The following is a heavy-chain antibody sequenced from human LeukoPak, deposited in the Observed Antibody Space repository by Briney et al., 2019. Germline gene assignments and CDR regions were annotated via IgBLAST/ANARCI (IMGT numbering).Heavy chain of an antibody. Sequence: SETQSLTCTVSGDSISGDYWSWIRQPPGKGLEWIGYIYNRGSTSYNPSLKSRVTISTDTSKNQFSLKLSSVTAADTAVYYCARGSGARDSSGYRFDYWGQGTLVTASS. CDR2: IYNRGST. CDR3: ARGSGARDSSGYRFDY. CDR1: GDSISGDY. V-gene: IGHV4-59*01. D-gene: IGHD3-22*01. J-gene: IGHJ4*02.